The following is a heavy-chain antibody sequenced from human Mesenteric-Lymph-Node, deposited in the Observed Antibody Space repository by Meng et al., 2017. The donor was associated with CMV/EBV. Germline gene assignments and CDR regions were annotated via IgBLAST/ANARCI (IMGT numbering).Heavy chain of an antibody. CDR2: IIPILGIA. D-gene: IGHD3-10*01. CDR3: ASLVYYGSATDY. V-gene: IGHV1-69*04. CDR1: GYPFTSYA. J-gene: IGHJ4*02. Sequence: SCKASGYPFTSYAMNWVRQAPGQGLEWMGRIIPILGIANYAQKFQGRVTITADKSTSTAYMELSSLRSEDTAVYYCASLVYYGSATDYWGQGTLVTVSS.